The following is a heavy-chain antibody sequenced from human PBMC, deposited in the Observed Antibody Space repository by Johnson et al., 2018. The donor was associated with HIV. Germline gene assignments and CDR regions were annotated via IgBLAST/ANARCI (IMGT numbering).Heavy chain of an antibody. D-gene: IGHD3-3*01. Sequence: QVQLVESGGVVVQPGGSLRLSCAASGFKFDDCAMHWVRQAPGKGLEWVAVISYDGSNKYYADSVKGRFTISRDNSKNTLYLQMNSLRAEDTAVYYCAKDRDLNYDFWSGSDDAFDIWG. CDR1: GFKFDDCA. CDR2: ISYDGSNK. CDR3: AKDRDLNYDFWSGSDDAFDI. V-gene: IGHV3-30*04. J-gene: IGHJ3*02.